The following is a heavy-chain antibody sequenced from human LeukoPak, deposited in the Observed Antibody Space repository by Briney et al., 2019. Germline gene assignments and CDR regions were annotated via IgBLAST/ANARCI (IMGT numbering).Heavy chain of an antibody. CDR1: GYSFTSCW. Sequence: GESLKISCKGSGYSFTSCWIGWVRQMPGKGLEWMGNIYPGDSDTRYSPSFQGQVTISADKSISTAYLQWSSLKASDTAMYYCARRYYYGSGSYYYSLWGQGTLVTVSS. J-gene: IGHJ4*02. CDR3: ARRYYYGSGSYYYSL. V-gene: IGHV5-51*01. D-gene: IGHD3-10*01. CDR2: IYPGDSDT.